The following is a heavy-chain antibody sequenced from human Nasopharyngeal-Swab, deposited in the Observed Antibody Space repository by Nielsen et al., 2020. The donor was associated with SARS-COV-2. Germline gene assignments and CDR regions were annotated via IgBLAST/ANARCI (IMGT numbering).Heavy chain of an antibody. CDR3: ARTRTVDY. CDR1: GFTFISYS. CDR2: ISSSSSYI. D-gene: IGHD4-17*01. Sequence: VVSLRLSCASSGFTFISYSMNCVPQAPGKGLELFSSISSSSSYIYYADSVKGRFTISRDNAKNSLYLQMNSLRAEDTAVYYCARTRTVDYWGQGTLVTVYS. J-gene: IGHJ4*02. V-gene: IGHV3-21*01.